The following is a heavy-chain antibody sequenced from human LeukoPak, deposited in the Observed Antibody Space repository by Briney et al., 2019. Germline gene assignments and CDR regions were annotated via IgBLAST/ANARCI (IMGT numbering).Heavy chain of an antibody. CDR1: GFTFSTYS. J-gene: IGHJ4*02. Sequence: GGSLRLSCAASGFTFSTYSMNWVRQAPGKGLEWVSYISSSSSSIYYADSVKGRFTISRDNARNSLYLQMNSLRDEDTAVYYCARNPHSSGGYPLDYWGQGTLVTVSS. CDR3: ARNPHSSGGYPLDY. D-gene: IGHD6-19*01. V-gene: IGHV3-48*02. CDR2: ISSSSSSI.